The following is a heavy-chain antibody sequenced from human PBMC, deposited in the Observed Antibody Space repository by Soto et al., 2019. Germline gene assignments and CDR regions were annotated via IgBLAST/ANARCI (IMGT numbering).Heavy chain of an antibody. CDR1: GGSIRRYY. Sequence: SETLSLTCTVSGGSIRRYYWSWIRQPAGKGLEWIGRIYTSGSTNYNPSLKSRVTMSVDTSKNQFSLKLSSVTAADTAVYYCARAQYYYDSSGIHYAFDIWGLGTMVTFTS. J-gene: IGHJ3*02. CDR3: ARAQYYYDSSGIHYAFDI. D-gene: IGHD3-22*01. CDR2: IYTSGST. V-gene: IGHV4-4*07.